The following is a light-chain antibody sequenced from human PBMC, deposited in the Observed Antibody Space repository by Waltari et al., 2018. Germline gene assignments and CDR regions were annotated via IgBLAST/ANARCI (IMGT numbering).Light chain of an antibody. CDR3: CSYAGSYTSYV. CDR1: SSDVGGYNY. V-gene: IGLV2-11*01. CDR2: DVS. J-gene: IGLJ1*01. Sequence: QSALTQPRSVSGSPGQSVTIPCPGPSSDVGGYNYVSWYQQHPGKAPKLMIYDVSKRPSGVPDRFSGSKSGNTASLTISGLQAEDEADYYCCSYAGSYTSYVFGTGTKVTVL.